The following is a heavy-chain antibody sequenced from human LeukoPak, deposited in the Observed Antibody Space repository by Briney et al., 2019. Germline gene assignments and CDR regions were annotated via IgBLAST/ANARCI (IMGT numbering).Heavy chain of an antibody. Sequence: GGSLRVSCAASGFTFSSSAMNWVRQAPGKGLEWVSAISNNGGYTYYADSVQGRFTISRDNSKSTLCLQMNSLRAEDTAVYYCAKQLGYCSDGSCYFPYWGQGTLVTVTS. CDR1: GFTFSSSA. J-gene: IGHJ4*02. CDR3: AKQLGYCSDGSCYFPY. CDR2: ISNNGGYT. D-gene: IGHD2-15*01. V-gene: IGHV3-23*01.